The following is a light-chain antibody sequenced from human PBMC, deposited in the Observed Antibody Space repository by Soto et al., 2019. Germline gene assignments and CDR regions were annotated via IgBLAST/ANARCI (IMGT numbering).Light chain of an antibody. V-gene: IGKV3-11*01. J-gene: IGKJ5*01. Sequence: EIVLTQSPATLSLSPGERATLSCRARQSVSIYLAWYQQKPGQAPRLLIYDASNRATGIPARFSGSGSGTDFTLNISSLEPEDFAVYYCQQRSNWPPITFGQGTRLEIK. CDR1: QSVSIY. CDR2: DAS. CDR3: QQRSNWPPIT.